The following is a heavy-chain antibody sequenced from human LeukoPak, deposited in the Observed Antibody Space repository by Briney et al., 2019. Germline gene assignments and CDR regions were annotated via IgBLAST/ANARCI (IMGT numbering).Heavy chain of an antibody. CDR1: GGSISSYY. CDR2: IYYSGST. CDR3: ARRGDSSGYFKD. V-gene: IGHV4-59*08. J-gene: IGHJ4*02. D-gene: IGHD3-22*01. Sequence: PSETLSLTCTVSGGSISSYYWSWIRQPPGKGLEWIGYIYYSGSTNYNPSLKSRVTISVDTSKNQFSLKLSSVTAADTAVYYCARRGDSSGYFKDWGQGTLVTVSS.